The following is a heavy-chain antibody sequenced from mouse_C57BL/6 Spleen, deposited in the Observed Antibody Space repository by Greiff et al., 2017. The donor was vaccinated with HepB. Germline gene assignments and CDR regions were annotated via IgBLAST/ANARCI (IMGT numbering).Heavy chain of an antibody. V-gene: IGHV3-6*01. CDR3: AREPLNFPGDFDY. Sequence: EVKLQESGPGLVKPSQSLSLTCSVTGYSITSGYYWNWIRQFPGNKLEWMGYISYDGSNNYNPSLKNRISITRDTSKNQFFLKLNSVTTEDTATYYCAREPLNFPGDFDYWGQGTTLTVSS. J-gene: IGHJ2*01. D-gene: IGHD4-1*01. CDR2: ISYDGSN. CDR1: GYSITSGYY.